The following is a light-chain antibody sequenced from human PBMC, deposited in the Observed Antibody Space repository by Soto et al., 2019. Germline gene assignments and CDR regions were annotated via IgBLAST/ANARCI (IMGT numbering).Light chain of an antibody. V-gene: IGKV1-5*03. CDR1: RSVSTW. CDR3: HQDYSYGVT. Sequence: DIQVTQSPSSLSASVGDRVTITCRASRSVSTWLAWYHQKPGSAPRLLIYEGSIFQLGVPSRFSGSGSGTECTLTISSLQPDDLGTCYCHQDYSYGVTFGQGTRLEIK. CDR2: EGS. J-gene: IGKJ2*01.